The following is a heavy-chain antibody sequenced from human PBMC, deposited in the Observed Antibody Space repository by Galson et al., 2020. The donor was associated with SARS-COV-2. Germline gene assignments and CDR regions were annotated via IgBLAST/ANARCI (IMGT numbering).Heavy chain of an antibody. J-gene: IGHJ4*02. CDR2: VSGRGDST. Sequence: TGGYLRLSCAASGFTFSNYAMNWVRQAPGKGLKWVSVVSGRGDSTYYADSVKGRFTISRDNSKNTLYLQMNGLRAEDTAVYHCAKALDYDSSGPDYWGQGTLVTVSS. V-gene: IGHV3-23*01. CDR3: AKALDYDSSGPDY. D-gene: IGHD3-22*01. CDR1: GFTFSNYA.